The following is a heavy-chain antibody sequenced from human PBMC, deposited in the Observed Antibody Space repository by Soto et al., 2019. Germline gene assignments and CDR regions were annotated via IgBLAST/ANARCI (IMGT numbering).Heavy chain of an antibody. CDR2: INHSGST. CDR1: GGSISSSSYY. D-gene: IGHD2-2*01. Sequence: SGTLSPTCTVFGGSISSSSYYRGWIRQPPGEGLEWIGEINHSGSTNYNPSLKSRVTISVDTSKNHFSLKLSSVTAADTAVYYCARGKVSCSSTSCYFCLDYWGQGTLVTVSS. V-gene: IGHV4-39*07. J-gene: IGHJ4*02. CDR3: ARGKVSCSSTSCYFCLDY.